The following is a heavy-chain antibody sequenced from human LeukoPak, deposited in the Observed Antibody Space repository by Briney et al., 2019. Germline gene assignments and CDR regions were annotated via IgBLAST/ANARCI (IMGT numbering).Heavy chain of an antibody. CDR1: GESLNGHY. CDR3: AKNGQSGFSFDP. D-gene: IGHD1-26*01. J-gene: IGHJ5*02. CDR2: GSDNGGT. Sequence: SETLSLTCAVYGESLNGHYWSWIRQSPGKGLEWIGEGSDNGGTNFNPSLKSRASISADTSRNQFSLKLRSVTAADTAVYYCAKNGQSGFSFDPWGQGTPVTVSS. V-gene: IGHV4-34*01.